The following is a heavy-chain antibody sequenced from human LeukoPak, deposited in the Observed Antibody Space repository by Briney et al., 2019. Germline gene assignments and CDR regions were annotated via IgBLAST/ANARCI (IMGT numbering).Heavy chain of an antibody. Sequence: ASVKVSCKVSGYTLTELSMHWVRQAPGKGLEWMGGFDPEDGETIYAQKFQARVTMPEDTPTDTAYMELSSLRSEDTAVYYCATDLVAYYYGSGSPRGAFDIWGQGTMVTVSS. CDR2: FDPEDGET. CDR1: GYTLTELS. J-gene: IGHJ3*02. CDR3: ATDLVAYYYGSGSPRGAFDI. V-gene: IGHV1-24*01. D-gene: IGHD3-10*01.